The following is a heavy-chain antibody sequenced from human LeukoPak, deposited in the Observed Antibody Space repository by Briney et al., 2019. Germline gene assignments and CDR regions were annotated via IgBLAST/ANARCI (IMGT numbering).Heavy chain of an antibody. Sequence: GGSLRLSCAASGFTVSSNFMGWVRQAPGKGLEWVSRINSDGSSTSYADSVKGRFTISRDNAKNTLYLQMNSLRAEDTAVYYCARFNTYYYGSGSYRAFDYWGQGTLVTVSS. CDR1: GFTVSSNF. CDR3: ARFNTYYYGSGSYRAFDY. V-gene: IGHV3-74*01. J-gene: IGHJ4*02. D-gene: IGHD3-10*01. CDR2: INSDGSST.